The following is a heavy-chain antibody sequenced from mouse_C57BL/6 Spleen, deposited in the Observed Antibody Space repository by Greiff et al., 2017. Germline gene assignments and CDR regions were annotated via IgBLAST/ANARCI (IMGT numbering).Heavy chain of an antibody. V-gene: IGHV1-72*01. CDR2: IDPNRGGT. D-gene: IGHD2-4*01. Sequence: QVQLQQPGAELVKPGASVKLSCKASGYTFTSYWMHWVKQRPGRGLEWIGRIDPNRGGTKYNEKFKSKATLTVDKPSSTAYMQLSSLTSEDSAVYYCAREGDYDEPYYAMDYWGQGTSVTVSS. CDR3: AREGDYDEPYYAMDY. J-gene: IGHJ4*01. CDR1: GYTFTSYW.